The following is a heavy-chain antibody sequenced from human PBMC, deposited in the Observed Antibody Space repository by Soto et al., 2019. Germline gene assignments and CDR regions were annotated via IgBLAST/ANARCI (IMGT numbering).Heavy chain of an antibody. CDR1: GFTFSSYA. V-gene: IGHV3-30-3*01. CDR3: ARPDLRFLEWSEYNFDY. D-gene: IGHD3-3*01. Sequence: GGSLRLSCAASGFTFSSYAMHWVRQAPGKGLEWVAVMSYDGSNKYYADSVKGRFTISRDNSKNTLYLQMNSLRAEDTAVYYCARPDLRFLEWSEYNFDYWGQGTLVTSPQ. J-gene: IGHJ4*02. CDR2: MSYDGSNK.